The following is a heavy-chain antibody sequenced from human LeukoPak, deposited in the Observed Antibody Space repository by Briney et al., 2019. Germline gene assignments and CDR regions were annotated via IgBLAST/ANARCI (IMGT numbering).Heavy chain of an antibody. CDR1: GGSISSYY. D-gene: IGHD3-22*01. V-gene: IGHV4-59*01. CDR3: ARDSDYYDSSGLDY. J-gene: IGHJ4*02. Sequence: SETLSLTCTVSGGSISSYYWSWIRQPPGKGLEWIGYIYYSGSTNYNPSLKSRVTISVDPSKNQFSLKLSSVTAADTAVYYCARDSDYYDSSGLDYWGQGTLVTVSS. CDR2: IYYSGST.